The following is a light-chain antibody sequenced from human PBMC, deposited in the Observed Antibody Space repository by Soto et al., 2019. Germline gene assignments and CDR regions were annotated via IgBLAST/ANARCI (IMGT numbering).Light chain of an antibody. V-gene: IGKV1-5*03. CDR3: QHYNSYSEA. Sequence: DLQVTQSPSTPAGSVGDRVPIPCRASQTISSWLAWYQQKPGKAPKLLIYKASTLKSGVPSRFSGSGSGTEFTLTISSLQLDDFATYYCQHYNSYSEAFGQGTKADIK. J-gene: IGKJ1*01. CDR1: QTISSW. CDR2: KAS.